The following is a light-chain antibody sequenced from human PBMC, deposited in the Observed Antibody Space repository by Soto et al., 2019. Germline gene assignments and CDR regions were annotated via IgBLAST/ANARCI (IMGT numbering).Light chain of an antibody. CDR3: SSYTSSNTYV. Sequence: QSVLNQPASVSGSPGQSIAISCTGTSSDVGGYISVSWYQQHPGKAPKLMIYNVSNRPSGVSDRFSGSKSGNTASLTISGLQAEDEADYYCSSYTSSNTYVFGTGTKVTVL. CDR2: NVS. J-gene: IGLJ1*01. CDR1: SSDVGGYIS. V-gene: IGLV2-14*03.